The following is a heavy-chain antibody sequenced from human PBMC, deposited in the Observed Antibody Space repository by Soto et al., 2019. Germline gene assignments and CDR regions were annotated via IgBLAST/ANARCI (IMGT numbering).Heavy chain of an antibody. V-gene: IGHV1-46*01. D-gene: IGHD3-16*02. CDR3: ARGVMIAFGGVIVDNWFDP. J-gene: IGHJ5*02. Sequence: QVQLVQSGAEVKKPGASVKVSCKASGYTFTDYYIPWVRQAPGQGLEWMGVINPSGGSTTYAQRFQGRVTMTRDTSTSTVYMELSSLRSEDTAVYYCARGVMIAFGGVIVDNWFDPWGQGTLVTVSS. CDR1: GYTFTDYY. CDR2: INPSGGST.